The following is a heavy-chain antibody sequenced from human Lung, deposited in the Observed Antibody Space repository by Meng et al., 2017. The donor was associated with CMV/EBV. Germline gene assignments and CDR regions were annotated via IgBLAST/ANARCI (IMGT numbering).Heavy chain of an antibody. CDR3: ARDPRLSTYYDFWSGYKNGMDV. CDR2: INPSGGST. V-gene: IGHV1-46*01. CDR1: GYTFTSYG. Sequence: ASXXVSXKASGYTFTSYGISWVRQAPGQGLEWMGIINPSGGSTSYAQKFQGRVTMTRDTSTSTVYMELSSLRSEDTAVYYCARDPRLSTYYDFWSGYKNGMDVXGQGXTVTVSS. D-gene: IGHD3-3*01. J-gene: IGHJ6*02.